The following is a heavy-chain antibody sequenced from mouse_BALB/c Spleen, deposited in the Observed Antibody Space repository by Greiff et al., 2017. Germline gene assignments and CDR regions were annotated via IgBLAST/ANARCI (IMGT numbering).Heavy chain of an antibody. J-gene: IGHJ4*01. CDR2: IYPGSGNT. V-gene: IGHV1-77*01. CDR1: GYTFTDYY. CDR3: ARRGTPYYAMDY. Sequence: QVQLKESGADLARPGASVKLSCKASGYTFTDYYINWVKQRTGQGLEWIGEIYPGSGNTYYNEKFKGKATLTADKSSSTAYMQLSSLTSEDSAVYYCARRGTPYYAMDYWGQGTSVTVSS. D-gene: IGHD3-3*01.